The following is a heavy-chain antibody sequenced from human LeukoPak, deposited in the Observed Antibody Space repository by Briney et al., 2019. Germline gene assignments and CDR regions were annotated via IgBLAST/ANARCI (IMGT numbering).Heavy chain of an antibody. CDR2: ISYDGSNK. J-gene: IGHJ4*02. D-gene: IGHD3-10*01. CDR3: AKDRFGEYHPFDY. Sequence: GGSLRLSCAASGFTFSSYGMHWVRQAPGKGLEWVAVISYDGSNKYYADSVKGRFTISRDNSKNTLHLQMNSLRPEDTAVYYCAKDRFGEYHPFDYWGQGTRVTVSS. V-gene: IGHV3-30*18. CDR1: GFTFSSYG.